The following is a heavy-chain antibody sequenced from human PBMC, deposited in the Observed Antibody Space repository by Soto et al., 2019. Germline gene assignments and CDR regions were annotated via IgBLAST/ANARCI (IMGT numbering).Heavy chain of an antibody. J-gene: IGHJ4*02. CDR2: ISYDGSNK. Sequence: GGSLRLSCAASGFTFSSYAMHWVRQAPGKGLEWVAVISYDGSNKYYADSVKGRFTISRDNSKNTLYLQMNSLRAEDTAVYYCARDRQWLVPVHDYDYWGQGTLVTVSS. D-gene: IGHD6-19*01. V-gene: IGHV3-30-3*01. CDR1: GFTFSSYA. CDR3: ARDRQWLVPVHDYDY.